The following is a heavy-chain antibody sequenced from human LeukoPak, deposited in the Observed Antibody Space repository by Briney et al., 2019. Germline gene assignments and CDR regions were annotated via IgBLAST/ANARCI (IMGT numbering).Heavy chain of an antibody. D-gene: IGHD3-3*01. CDR3: ARGLTSDAYYDFWSGYYFDY. V-gene: IGHV4-34*01. J-gene: IGHJ4*02. CDR2: INHSGST. CDR1: GGSFSGYY. Sequence: SETLSLTCAVYGGSFSGYYWSWIRQPPGEGLEWIGEINHSGSTNYNPSLKSRVTISVDTSKNQFSLKLSSVTAADTAVYYCARGLTSDAYYDFWSGYYFDYWGQGTLVTVSS.